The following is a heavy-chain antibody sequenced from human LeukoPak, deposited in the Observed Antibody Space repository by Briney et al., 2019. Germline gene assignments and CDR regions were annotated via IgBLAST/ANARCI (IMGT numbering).Heavy chain of an antibody. J-gene: IGHJ4*02. Sequence: GGSLRLSCAASGFPFRSYAMHWVRQAPGKGLEWVANINQAGTEKYYVDSVKGRFTISRDNAKNSLSLQMNSLRAEDTAVYYCARDSIAAAGTPDYWGQGTLVTVSS. D-gene: IGHD6-13*01. CDR2: INQAGTEK. V-gene: IGHV3-7*01. CDR1: GFPFRSYA. CDR3: ARDSIAAAGTPDY.